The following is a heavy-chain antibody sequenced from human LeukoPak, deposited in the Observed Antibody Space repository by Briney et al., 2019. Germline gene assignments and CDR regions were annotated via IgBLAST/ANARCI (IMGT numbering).Heavy chain of an antibody. J-gene: IGHJ5*02. D-gene: IGHD3-22*01. Sequence: SETLSLTCAVYGGSFSGYYWSWLRQPPGKGLEWIGEINHSGSTNYNPSLKSRVTISVDTSKNQFSLKLSSVTAADTAVYYCARGETMIVVVSSCWFDPWGQGTLVTVSS. CDR1: GGSFSGYY. CDR2: INHSGST. CDR3: ARGETMIVVVSSCWFDP. V-gene: IGHV4-34*01.